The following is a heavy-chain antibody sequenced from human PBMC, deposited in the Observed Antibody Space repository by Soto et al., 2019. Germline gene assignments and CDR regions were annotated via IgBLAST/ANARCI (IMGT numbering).Heavy chain of an antibody. J-gene: IGHJ4*02. Sequence: EVQLLESGGGLVQPGGSLRLSCAASGFTFSTYAMSWVRQAPGEGLEWVSGIGGGTGATYNADSVKGRFIISRDNSKNTLYLQMNNLGVEDTAVYYCAKNAMSTVTRRGQYFDSWGQGTLVTVSS. CDR1: GFTFSTYA. D-gene: IGHD4-17*01. V-gene: IGHV3-23*01. CDR2: IGGGTGAT. CDR3: AKNAMSTVTRRGQYFDS.